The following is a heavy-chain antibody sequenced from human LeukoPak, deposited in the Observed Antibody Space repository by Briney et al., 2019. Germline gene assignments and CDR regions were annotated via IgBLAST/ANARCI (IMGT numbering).Heavy chain of an antibody. CDR3: ARDLVVVPVTMRNYYYGLDV. Sequence: PGGSLRLSCAASGFSFSSYTMNWVRQAPGKGLEWVSCISTSGSTMYYADSVEGRFTISRDNAKNSLYLQMNSLRDEDTALYYCARDLVVVPVTMRNYYYGLDVWGQGTTVTVS. V-gene: IGHV3-48*02. CDR1: GFSFSSYT. CDR2: ISTSGSTM. J-gene: IGHJ6*02. D-gene: IGHD2-2*01.